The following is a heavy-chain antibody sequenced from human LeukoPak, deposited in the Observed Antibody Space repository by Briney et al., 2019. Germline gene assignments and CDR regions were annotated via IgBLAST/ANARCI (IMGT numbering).Heavy chain of an antibody. CDR2: ISSSSSYI. Sequence: PGGSLRLSCAASGFTFNSYSMNWVRQAPGKGLEWVSSISSSSSYIYYADSVKGRFTISRDNAKNSLYLQMNSLRAEDTAVYYCARGMYYYDSSGYYSDYYYYYYMDVWGKGTTVTISS. CDR3: ARGMYYYDSSGYYSDYYYYYYMDV. V-gene: IGHV3-21*01. CDR1: GFTFNSYS. J-gene: IGHJ6*03. D-gene: IGHD3-22*01.